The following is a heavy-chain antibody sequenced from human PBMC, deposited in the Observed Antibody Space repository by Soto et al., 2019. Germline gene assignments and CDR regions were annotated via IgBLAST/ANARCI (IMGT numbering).Heavy chain of an antibody. CDR1: GGSISSGDYY. D-gene: IGHD5-12*01. Sequence: QVPLQESGPGLVKPSQTLSLTCPVSGGSISSGDYYWSWIRQPPGKGLEWIGYIYYSGSTYYNPSLKSRVTISEDTSKNQFSLKMSSVTAADTAVYYCARGLSGYAGIDYWGQGTLVTVSS. J-gene: IGHJ4*02. V-gene: IGHV4-30-4*01. CDR3: ARGLSGYAGIDY. CDR2: IYYSGST.